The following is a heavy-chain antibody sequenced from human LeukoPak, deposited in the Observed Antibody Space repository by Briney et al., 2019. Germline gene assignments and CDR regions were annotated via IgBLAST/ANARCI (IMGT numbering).Heavy chain of an antibody. CDR3: AKLPELVITTSPDY. V-gene: IGHV3-23*01. Sequence: GGSLRLSCAASGFTFSRYAMSWVRQAAGRGLEWVSSISAFGGSTYYADSGQGRFTISRDNSKNTLYLQMNSLKAEDKAVYYCAKLPELVITTSPDYWGQGTLVTDSS. CDR1: GFTFSRYA. D-gene: IGHD3-22*01. CDR2: ISAFGGST. J-gene: IGHJ4*02.